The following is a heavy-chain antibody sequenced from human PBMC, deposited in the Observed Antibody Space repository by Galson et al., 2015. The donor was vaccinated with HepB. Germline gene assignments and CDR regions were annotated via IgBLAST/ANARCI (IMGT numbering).Heavy chain of an antibody. J-gene: IGHJ6*02. D-gene: IGHD6-6*01. CDR3: ARDPARRGGMDV. Sequence: SLRLSCAASGFTFSSYGMHWVRQAPGKGLEWVAVIWYDGSNKYYADSVKGRFTISRDNSKNTLYLQMNSLRAEDTAVYYCARDPARRGGMDVWGQGTTVTVSS. V-gene: IGHV3-33*01. CDR1: GFTFSSYG. CDR2: IWYDGSNK.